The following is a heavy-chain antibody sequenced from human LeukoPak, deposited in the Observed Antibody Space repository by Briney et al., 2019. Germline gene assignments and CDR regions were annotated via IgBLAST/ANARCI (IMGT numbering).Heavy chain of an antibody. CDR2: INHSGST. CDR1: DFTFSNYW. J-gene: IGHJ4*02. CDR3: ARPHCSGGSCYFDY. D-gene: IGHD2-15*01. Sequence: GSLRLSCVASDFTFSNYWMSWVRQAPGKGLEWIGEINHSGSTNYNPSLKSRVTIPVDTSKNQFSLKLSSVTAADTAVYYCARPHCSGGSCYFDYWGQGTLVTVSS. V-gene: IGHV4-4*02.